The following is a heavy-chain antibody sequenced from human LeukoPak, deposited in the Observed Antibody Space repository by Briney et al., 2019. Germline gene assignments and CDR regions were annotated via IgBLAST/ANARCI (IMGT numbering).Heavy chain of an antibody. CDR1: GYXFTSYW. Sequence: GESLKISCNGSGYXFTSYWISWVRQMPGKGLEWMGRIDPSDSYTNYSPSFQGHVTISADKSISTAYLQWSSLKASDTAMYYCARAPMAPVPIDYWGQGTLVTVSS. V-gene: IGHV5-10-1*01. CDR2: IDPSDSYT. D-gene: IGHD3-10*01. J-gene: IGHJ4*02. CDR3: ARAPMAPVPIDY.